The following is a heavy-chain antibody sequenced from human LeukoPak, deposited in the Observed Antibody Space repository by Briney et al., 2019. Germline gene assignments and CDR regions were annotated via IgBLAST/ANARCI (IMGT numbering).Heavy chain of an antibody. Sequence: GASVKVSCKASGYTFTAYYMYWVRQAPGQGLEWMGWINPNSGGTSYAQKFQGRVTMTRDTSISTAYMELCRLRSDDTAVYYCARATDTAMVTGWFDPWGQGTLVTVSS. D-gene: IGHD5-18*01. CDR3: ARATDTAMVTGWFDP. J-gene: IGHJ5*02. CDR1: GYTFTAYY. V-gene: IGHV1-2*02. CDR2: INPNSGGT.